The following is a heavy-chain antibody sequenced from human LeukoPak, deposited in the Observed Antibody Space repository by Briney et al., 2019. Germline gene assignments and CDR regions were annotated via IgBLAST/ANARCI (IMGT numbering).Heavy chain of an antibody. CDR2: ISGSGGST. D-gene: IGHD6-19*01. CDR3: VSSSSGWRKFDY. Sequence: PGGSLRLSCAASGFTFSSYAMSWVRQAPGKGLEWVSAISGSGGSTYYADSVKGRFTISRDNSKNTLYLQMNSLRAEDTAVYYCVSSSSGWRKFDYWGQGTLVTVSS. J-gene: IGHJ4*02. V-gene: IGHV3-23*01. CDR1: GFTFSSYA.